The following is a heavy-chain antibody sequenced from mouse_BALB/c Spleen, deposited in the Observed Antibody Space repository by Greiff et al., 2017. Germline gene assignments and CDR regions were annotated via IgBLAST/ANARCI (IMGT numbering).Heavy chain of an antibody. J-gene: IGHJ4*01. V-gene: IGHV1-14*01. CDR3: ARVYDYDDGYAMDY. CDR1: GYTFTSYV. CDR2: INPYNDGT. Sequence: EVQLQQSGPELVKPGASVKMSCKASGYTFTSYVMHWVKQKPGQGLEWIGYINPYNDGTKYNEKFKGKATLTSDKSSSTAYMELSSLTSEDSAVYYCARVYDYDDGYAMDYWGQGTSVTVSS. D-gene: IGHD2-4*01.